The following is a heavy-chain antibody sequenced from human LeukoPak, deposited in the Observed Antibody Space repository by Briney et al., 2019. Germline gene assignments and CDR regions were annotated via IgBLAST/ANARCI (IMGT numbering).Heavy chain of an antibody. CDR3: AKVRMITMIAYDAFDI. CDR2: INNSGDST. Sequence: GGSLRLSCAASGFTFTTYSMSWVRQAPGKGLEWVSAINNSGDSTYYADSVKGRFSISRDNSKNTLYLQMNSLRAEDTAVYYCAKVRMITMIAYDAFDIWGQGTMVTVSS. V-gene: IGHV3-23*01. CDR1: GFTFTTYS. J-gene: IGHJ3*02. D-gene: IGHD3-22*01.